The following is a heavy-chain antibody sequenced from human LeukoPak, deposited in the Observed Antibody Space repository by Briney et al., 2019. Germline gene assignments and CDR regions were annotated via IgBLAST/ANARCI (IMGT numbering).Heavy chain of an antibody. J-gene: IGHJ3*01. D-gene: IGHD3-22*01. CDR1: GYPFTRYY. V-gene: IGHV1-2*02. CDR2: INPNSGGT. CDR3: ARSRDSRGYPGAFDV. Sequence: GASVKVSCKASGYPFTRYYIHWVRQAPGQGPDWMEWINPNSGGTHYAQTFQDRVTLTRDTSISTAYMELNRLRSDDTAVYYCARSRDSRGYPGAFDVWGRETMVTVSS.